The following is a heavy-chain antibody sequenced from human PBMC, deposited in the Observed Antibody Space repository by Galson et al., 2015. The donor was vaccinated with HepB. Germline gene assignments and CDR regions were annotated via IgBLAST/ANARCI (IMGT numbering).Heavy chain of an antibody. J-gene: IGHJ1*01. CDR1: GFTVSSNY. CDR2: VNRGGSA. D-gene: IGHD2-21*01. Sequence: LRFSCAASGFTVSSNYMSWVRQAPGKGPEWIGEVNRGGSANVNPSLQSRVTITRDTSKSQFSLRLSSITAADTAMYYCVAGPFGPRFQFWYSPVYLQHWGRGTQVIVSS. CDR3: VAGPFGPRFQFWYSPVYLQH. V-gene: IGHV4-34*08.